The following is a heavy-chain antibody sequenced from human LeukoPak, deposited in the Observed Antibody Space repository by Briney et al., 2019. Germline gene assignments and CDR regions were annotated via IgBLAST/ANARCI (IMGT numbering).Heavy chain of an antibody. CDR2: FYYSGST. V-gene: IGHV4-39*01. CDR3: ARPYCSGWRGSFDY. Sequence: PSETLSLTCTVSGASIAISSYYWGWVRPPPGEGLGWIGSFYYSGSTYYSPSLKSRVTISVDTSKNQFSLKLSSVTAADTAVYYCARPYCSGWRGSFDYWGQGTLVTVSS. J-gene: IGHJ4*02. D-gene: IGHD6-19*01. CDR1: GASIAISSYY.